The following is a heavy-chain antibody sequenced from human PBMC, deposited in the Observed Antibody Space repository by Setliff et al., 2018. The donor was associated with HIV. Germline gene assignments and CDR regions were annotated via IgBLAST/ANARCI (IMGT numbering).Heavy chain of an antibody. J-gene: IGHJ6*02. CDR2: ISSSSSTI. D-gene: IGHD1-26*01. V-gene: IGHV3-48*01. Sequence: LRLSCAASGFTFSSYSMNWVRQAPGKGLEWVSYISSSSSTIYYADSVKCRFTISRDNAKNSLYLQMNSLRAEDTDVYYCAKPLTQWGVSPYHYAVDVWGQGTTVTVSS. CDR3: AKPLTQWGVSPYHYAVDV. CDR1: GFTFSSYS.